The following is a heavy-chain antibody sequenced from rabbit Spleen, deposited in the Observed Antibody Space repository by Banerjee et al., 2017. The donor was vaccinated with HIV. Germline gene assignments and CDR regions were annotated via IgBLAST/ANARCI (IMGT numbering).Heavy chain of an antibody. J-gene: IGHJ6*01. CDR2: IDTSSVHT. Sequence: QEQLEESGGDLVKPGASLTLTCKASGFDFSSSYYMCWVRQAPEKGLELIACIDTSSVHTADATWAKGRFTISKTSSTTVTLQMTSLTVADTATYFCARDTGSSFSSYGMDLWGPGTLVTVS. D-gene: IGHD8-1*01. V-gene: IGHV1S45*01. CDR1: GFDFSSSYY. CDR3: ARDTGSSFSSYGMDL.